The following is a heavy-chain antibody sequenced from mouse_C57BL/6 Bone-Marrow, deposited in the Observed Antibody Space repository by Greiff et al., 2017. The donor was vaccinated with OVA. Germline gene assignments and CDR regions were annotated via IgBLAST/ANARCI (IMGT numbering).Heavy chain of an antibody. D-gene: IGHD2-10*02. CDR2: IDPSDSYT. CDR1: GYTFTSYW. V-gene: IGHV1-69*01. Sequence: QVQLQQPGAELVMPGASVKLSCKASGYTFTSYWMHWVKQRPGQGLEWIGEIDPSDSYTNYNQKFKGKSTLTVDKSSSTAYMQLSSLTSEDSAVYYCARAYGPSYFDYWGQGTTLTVSS. J-gene: IGHJ2*01. CDR3: ARAYGPSYFDY.